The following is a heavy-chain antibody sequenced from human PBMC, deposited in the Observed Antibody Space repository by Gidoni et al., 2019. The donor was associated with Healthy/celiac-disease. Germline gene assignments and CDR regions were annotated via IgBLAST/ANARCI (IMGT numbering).Heavy chain of an antibody. D-gene: IGHD3-16*01. V-gene: IGHV3-33*01. J-gene: IGHJ4*02. Sequence: QVQLVESGGGVVQPGRSLRLSCSAYGFTFSSSGMHWVRQAPGKGLEWVAVIWYDGSNKYYADSVKGRFTISRDNSKNTLYLQMNSLRAEDTAVYYCARDLEGGDYVWGSYGSWGQGTLVTVSS. CDR3: ARDLEGGDYVWGSYGS. CDR2: IWYDGSNK. CDR1: GFTFSSSG.